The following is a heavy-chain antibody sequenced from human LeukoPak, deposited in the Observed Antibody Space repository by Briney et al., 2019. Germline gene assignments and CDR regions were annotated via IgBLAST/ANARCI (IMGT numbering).Heavy chain of an antibody. D-gene: IGHD6-13*01. CDR1: GFTFSSYV. J-gene: IGHJ5*02. V-gene: IGHV3-64*04. CDR2: ISSNGGST. CDR3: ARPRGAAAGTFGFDP. Sequence: GGSLRLSCSASGFTFSSYVMHWVRQAPGKGLEYVSGISSNGGSTDYADSVKGRFTISRDNSKNTLYFQMNSLRAEDTAVYYCARPRGAAAGTFGFDPWGQGTLVTVSS.